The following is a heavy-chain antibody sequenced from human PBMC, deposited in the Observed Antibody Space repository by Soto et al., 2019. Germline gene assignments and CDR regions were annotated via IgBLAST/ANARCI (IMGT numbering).Heavy chain of an antibody. Sequence: SETLSLTCSVYGGSIGGYTWTWIRQAPGKGLEWIGEINHSGGTNYNSSLKSRVIISVDTTKNQFSLIVYSVTAADAAVYYCAKDLSGTLTYYYGMDVWGQGTTVTVSS. J-gene: IGHJ6*02. CDR3: AKDLSGTLTYYYGMDV. CDR1: GGSIGGYT. D-gene: IGHD2-15*01. CDR2: INHSGGT. V-gene: IGHV4-34*01.